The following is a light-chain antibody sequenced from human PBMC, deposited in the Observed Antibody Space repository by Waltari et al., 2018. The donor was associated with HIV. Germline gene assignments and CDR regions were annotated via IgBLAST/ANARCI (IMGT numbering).Light chain of an antibody. V-gene: IGKV1-9*01. CDR2: AAS. J-gene: IGKJ5*01. CDR3: QQLHTYPLT. Sequence: DIQLTQSPSFLSASVGDRVTINCRAGRDIATYLVWYQQKPGKAPRLLIHAASTLQSGVPSRFSGSGSGTEFTLTISSLQPEDFATYSCQQLHTYPLTFAQGTRVEIE. CDR1: RDIATY.